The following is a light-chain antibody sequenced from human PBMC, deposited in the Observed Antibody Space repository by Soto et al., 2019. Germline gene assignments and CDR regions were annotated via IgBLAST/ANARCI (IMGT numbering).Light chain of an antibody. CDR1: QSIYNY. CDR3: QQYEDLPLT. V-gene: IGKV1-33*01. CDR2: DAS. Sequence: DVQLTQSPSTLPGSVGDRVAITCQATQSIYNYLNWFQQRPGKAPQLLISDASQLEPGVPSRFSGQRSGTDFTLIISDLQPEDFATYFCQQYEDLPLTFGGGTRVEV. J-gene: IGKJ4*01.